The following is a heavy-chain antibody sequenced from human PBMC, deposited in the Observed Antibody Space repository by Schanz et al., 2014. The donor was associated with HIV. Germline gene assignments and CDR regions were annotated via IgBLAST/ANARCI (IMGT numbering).Heavy chain of an antibody. V-gene: IGHV3-7*03. D-gene: IGHD3-22*01. J-gene: IGHJ1*01. CDR1: GFTFNKYW. CDR3: VKHGAYETSGSYNVAF. CDR2: IKEDGSAT. Sequence: EVQLVESGGGLVHPGGSLRLSCAASGFTFNKYWMNWVRQVPGKGLEWVASIKEDGSATYYVDSVKGRFTISRDNARNSLYLDMNSLRVADTATYYCVKHGAYETSGSYNVAFWGQGALVTVSS.